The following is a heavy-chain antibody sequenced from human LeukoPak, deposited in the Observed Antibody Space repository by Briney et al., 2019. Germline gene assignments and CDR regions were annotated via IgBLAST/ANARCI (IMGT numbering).Heavy chain of an antibody. CDR2: ISWNSNTI. D-gene: IGHD6-13*01. Sequence: SGGSLRLSCATSGFTFDDYAMHWVRQAPGKGLEWVSGISWNSNTIVYADSVKGRFTISRDNAKNSLYLQMNSLRAEDTALYYCAKMGWDQQLVHQARDAFDIWGQGTMVTVSS. J-gene: IGHJ3*02. CDR1: GFTFDDYA. CDR3: AKMGWDQQLVHQARDAFDI. V-gene: IGHV3-9*01.